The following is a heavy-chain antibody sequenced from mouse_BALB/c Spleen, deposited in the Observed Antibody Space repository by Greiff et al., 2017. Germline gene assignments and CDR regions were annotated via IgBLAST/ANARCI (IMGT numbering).Heavy chain of an antibody. V-gene: IGHV5-9-3*01. CDR2: ISSGGSYT. CDR1: GFTFSGYS. Sequence: EVKLVESGGGLVKPGGSLKLSCAASGFTFSGYSMSWVRQTPEKRLEWVATISSGGSYTNYPDSVKGEFTFSRDNAKNTLYLQVSSVRYEDTAMYYYERRDFDYWGQGTTVTVSS. J-gene: IGHJ2*01. CDR3: ERRDFDY.